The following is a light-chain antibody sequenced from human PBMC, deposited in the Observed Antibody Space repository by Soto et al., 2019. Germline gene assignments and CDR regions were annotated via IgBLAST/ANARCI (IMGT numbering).Light chain of an antibody. Sequence: EIVMTQSPATLSVSPGERVTLSCRASQSVRSNLAWYQQKPGQVPRVLIYGASTRAIGIPDSFSGSGSGTEFTLTISSLQSEDFAVYYCKHYNNLWGFGGGTKVEIK. CDR2: GAS. V-gene: IGKV3-15*01. J-gene: IGKJ4*01. CDR1: QSVRSN. CDR3: KHYNNLWG.